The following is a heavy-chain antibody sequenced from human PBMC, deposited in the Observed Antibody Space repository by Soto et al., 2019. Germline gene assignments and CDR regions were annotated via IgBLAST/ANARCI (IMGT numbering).Heavy chain of an antibody. V-gene: IGHV5-51*01. CDR2: IYPGDSDT. Sequence: PGESLKISCKGSGYSFTSYWIGWVRQMPGKGLEWMGIIYPGDSDTRYSPSFQGQVTISADKSISTAYLQWSSLKASDTAMYYCARPMIIVTPPTHYGMDVWGQGTTVTVSS. CDR3: ARPMIIVTPPTHYGMDV. CDR1: GYSFTSYW. D-gene: IGHD4-4*01. J-gene: IGHJ6*02.